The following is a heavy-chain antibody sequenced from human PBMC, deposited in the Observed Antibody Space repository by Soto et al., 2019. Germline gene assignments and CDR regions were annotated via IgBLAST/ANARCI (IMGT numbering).Heavy chain of an antibody. CDR2: ISSSGVST. CDR1: GFTFSNAA. J-gene: IGHJ2*01. V-gene: IGHV3-23*01. CDR3: AIVSTWY. Sequence: GRNPRISSAASGFTFSNAAMRWVRQSPGKRLEWVSTISSSGVSTYYADSVKGRFTISREKSKSTLYLHLNSLRADDTAKYYCAIVSTWY. D-gene: IGHD4-17*01.